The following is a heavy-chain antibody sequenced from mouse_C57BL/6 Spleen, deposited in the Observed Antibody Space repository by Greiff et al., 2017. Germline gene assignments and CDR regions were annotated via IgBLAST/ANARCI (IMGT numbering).Heavy chain of an antibody. Sequence: EVKLEESGPGLVKPSQSLSLTCSVTGYSITSGYYWNWIRQFPGNKLEWMGYISYDGSNNYNPSLKNRISITRDTSKNQFFLKLNSVTTEDTATYYCARDDELRADYWGQGTTLTVSS. V-gene: IGHV3-6*01. CDR1: GYSITSGYY. D-gene: IGHD1-1*01. J-gene: IGHJ2*01. CDR3: ARDDELRADY. CDR2: ISYDGSN.